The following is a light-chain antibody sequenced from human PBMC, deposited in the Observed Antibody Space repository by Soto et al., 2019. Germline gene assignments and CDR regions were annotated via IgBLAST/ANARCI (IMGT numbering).Light chain of an antibody. Sequence: DIQMTQSPSSLSASLGDRVTITSRASQVISTSLAWYQVKPGKAPKLLIYAASTLESGVPSRFSATVSGTEFSLTITSLQPEDFATYYCQQLFDSPITFGQGTRLEIK. V-gene: IGKV1-9*01. CDR2: AAS. J-gene: IGKJ5*01. CDR3: QQLFDSPIT. CDR1: QVISTS.